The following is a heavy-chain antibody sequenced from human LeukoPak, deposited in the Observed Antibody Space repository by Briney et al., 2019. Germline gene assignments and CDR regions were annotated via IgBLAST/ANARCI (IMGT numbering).Heavy chain of an antibody. Sequence: SVKVSCKASGGTFSSYAISWVRQAPGQGLEWMGGIIPIFGTANYAQKFRGRVTITADESTSTAYMELSSLRSEDTAVYYCARDRRYSSGWYRIGPFDYWGQGTLVTVSS. D-gene: IGHD6-19*01. CDR1: GGTFSSYA. V-gene: IGHV1-69*13. CDR3: ARDRRYSSGWYRIGPFDY. CDR2: IIPIFGTA. J-gene: IGHJ4*02.